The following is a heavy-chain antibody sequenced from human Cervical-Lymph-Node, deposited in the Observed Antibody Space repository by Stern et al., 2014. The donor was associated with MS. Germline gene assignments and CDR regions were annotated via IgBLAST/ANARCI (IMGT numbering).Heavy chain of an antibody. V-gene: IGHV4-31*03. CDR1: GDSIREAGYY. CDR2: STYFGTT. J-gene: IGHJ4*02. CDR3: ATEGAARYFNY. D-gene: IGHD6-25*01. Sequence: QVQLQGSGPQLLKPSQTLSLSCFVSGDSIREAGYYLTWIRQHPGRGLEWIGYSTYFGTTHYNPSLKDRVSISVDTSENLFSLTLKSVTDADTALYYCATEGAARYFNYWGQGSLVTVSA.